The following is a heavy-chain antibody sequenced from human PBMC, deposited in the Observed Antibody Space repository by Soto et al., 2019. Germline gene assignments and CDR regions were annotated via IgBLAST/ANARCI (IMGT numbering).Heavy chain of an antibody. Sequence: QITLNESGPTVVRPTETLTPTCSFTGFSLTTSAVGVGWIRQSPGKAPQWLALIYWDHDKRYSASLQSTLTITKHTSKTQVVLTVSDLEPTDTATYYCAHRLLRTVFRMVTTTMIYFDFRGEGPPVAVSS. CDR2: IYWDHDK. J-gene: IGHJ4*02. CDR3: AHRLLRTVFRMVTTTMIYFDF. CDR1: GFSLTTSAVG. D-gene: IGHD3-3*01. V-gene: IGHV2-5*02.